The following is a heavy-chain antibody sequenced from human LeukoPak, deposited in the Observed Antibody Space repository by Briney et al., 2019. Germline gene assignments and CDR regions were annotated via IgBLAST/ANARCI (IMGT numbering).Heavy chain of an antibody. J-gene: IGHJ4*02. V-gene: IGHV4-34*01. CDR1: GGSFSGYY. D-gene: IGHD4-23*01. CDR2: INHSGST. Sequence: SQTLSLTCAVYGGSFSGYYWSWIRQPPGKGLEWIGEINHSGSTNYNPSLKSRVTISVDTSKNQFSLKLSSVTAADTAVYYCARERERNLRWGVRGGIDYWGQGTLVTVSS. CDR3: ARERERNLRWGVRGGIDY.